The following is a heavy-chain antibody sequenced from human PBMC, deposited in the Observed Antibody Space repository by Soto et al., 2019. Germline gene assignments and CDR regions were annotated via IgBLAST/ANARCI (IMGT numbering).Heavy chain of an antibody. D-gene: IGHD3-22*01. CDR3: ARDMPDRNNDRIFDY. V-gene: IGHV1-69*13. CDR2: IIPTFGTA. Sequence: ASVKVSCKASGGTFSSYAISWVRQAPGQGLEWMGGIIPTFGTANYAQKFQGRVTITADESTSTAYMELSSLRSEDTAVYYCARDMPDRNNDRIFDYWGQGTLVTVSS. J-gene: IGHJ4*02. CDR1: GGTFSSYA.